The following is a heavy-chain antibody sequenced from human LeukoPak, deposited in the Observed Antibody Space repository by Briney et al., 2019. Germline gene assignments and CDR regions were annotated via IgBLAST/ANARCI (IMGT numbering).Heavy chain of an antibody. D-gene: IGHD2-15*01. Sequence: GGSLRLSCAASGFTFSDYYMSWLRQAPGKGLEWVSYISSSGSTIYYADSVKGRFTISRDNAKNSLYLQMNSLRAEDTAVYYCARHDCSGGSCSFDYWGQGTLVTVSS. CDR1: GFTFSDYY. V-gene: IGHV3-11*04. CDR3: ARHDCSGGSCSFDY. CDR2: ISSSGSTI. J-gene: IGHJ4*02.